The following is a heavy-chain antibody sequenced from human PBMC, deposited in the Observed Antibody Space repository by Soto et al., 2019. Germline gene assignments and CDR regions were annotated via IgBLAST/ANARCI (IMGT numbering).Heavy chain of an antibody. V-gene: IGHV3-73*01. D-gene: IGHD5-18*01. J-gene: IGHJ4*02. Sequence: GGSLRLSCAASEFAFMASAMHRVRQAYGKGLEWVGSIRSKANSHATAYAASVKGRFTISRDDSKNTANLQMSSLKTEDTAVYYCIPSPHTLSFDYWGQGTLVTVSS. CDR1: EFAFMASA. CDR3: IPSPHTLSFDY. CDR2: IRSKANSHAT.